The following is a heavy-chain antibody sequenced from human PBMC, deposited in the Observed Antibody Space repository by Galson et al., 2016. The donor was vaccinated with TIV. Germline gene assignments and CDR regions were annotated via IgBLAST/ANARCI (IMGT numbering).Heavy chain of an antibody. J-gene: IGHJ3*02. CDR2: ITSKTYGATT. V-gene: IGHV3-49*03. CDR3: TRTAMGSTRNAFDI. D-gene: IGHD1-26*01. Sequence: SLRLSCAASGFTFGHYAVNWFRQAPGKGLEWVGFITSKTYGATTEYAASVKGRFTISRDDSRNIAYLQMNSLKTEDTAVDYCTRTAMGSTRNAFDIWSQGTVVTVSS. CDR1: GFTFGHYA.